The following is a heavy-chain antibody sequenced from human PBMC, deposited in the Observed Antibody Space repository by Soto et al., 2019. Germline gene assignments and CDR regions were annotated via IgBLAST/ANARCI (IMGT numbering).Heavy chain of an antibody. CDR2: ISYSGRT. CDR3: ARGIVVMVAAASATSAFDI. CDR1: GGSINSGDHY. J-gene: IGHJ3*02. D-gene: IGHD2-15*01. V-gene: IGHV4-30-4*08. Sequence: PSETLSLTCTVSGGSINSGDHYWNCIRQPPGKGLEWFGYISYSGRTYYNPSLRSRVVMSVDTSKNQFSLNLSSVTAADTAVYYCARGIVVMVAAASATSAFDIWGQGTMVTVSS.